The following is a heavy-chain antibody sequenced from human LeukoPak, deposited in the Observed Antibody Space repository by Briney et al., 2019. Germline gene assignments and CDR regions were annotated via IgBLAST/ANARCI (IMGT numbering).Heavy chain of an antibody. CDR1: GFTFGGYG. D-gene: IGHD2-15*01. V-gene: IGHV3-33*03. CDR3: ASTFPYCGGGSCAL. Sequence: HPGGSLRLSCAGSGFTFGGYGMHWFRQTPGKGLEWVAVIAYDGSRAFYADSVKGRFTLSRDNDKHPPYLQMNSLRAEDTGIYYCASTFPYCGGGSCALGGKGTLVTVSS. CDR2: IAYDGSRA. J-gene: IGHJ4*02.